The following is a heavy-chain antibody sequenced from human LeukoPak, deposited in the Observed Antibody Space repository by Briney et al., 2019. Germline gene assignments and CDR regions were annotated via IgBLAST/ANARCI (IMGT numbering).Heavy chain of an antibody. CDR2: ISGTGATT. Sequence: GGSLRLSCAGSGFTFYNYAMSWVRQAPGKGLEWVSAISGTGATTYYADSVKGRFTISRDNSKNTLYLQMNSLRVEDTAVYYCAKGGHITGTDYWGQGTLVTVSS. D-gene: IGHD1-20*01. CDR3: AKGGHITGTDY. J-gene: IGHJ4*02. CDR1: GFTFYNYA. V-gene: IGHV3-23*01.